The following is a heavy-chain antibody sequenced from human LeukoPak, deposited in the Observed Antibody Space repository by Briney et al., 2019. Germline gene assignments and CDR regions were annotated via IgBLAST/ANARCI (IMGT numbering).Heavy chain of an antibody. J-gene: IGHJ6*03. V-gene: IGHV3-23*01. Sequence: GGSLRLSCAASGFTFSSYAMSWVRQAPGKGLEWVSAISSSGGGTYYADSVKGRFTISRDNSKNTLYLQMNSLRAEDTAVYYCAKGWSGFAYYYYMDVWGKGTTVTVSS. D-gene: IGHD3-3*01. CDR2: ISSSGGGT. CDR1: GFTFSSYA. CDR3: AKGWSGFAYYYYMDV.